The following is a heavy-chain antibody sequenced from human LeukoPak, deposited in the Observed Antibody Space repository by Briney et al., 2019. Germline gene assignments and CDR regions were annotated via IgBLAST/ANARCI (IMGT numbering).Heavy chain of an antibody. D-gene: IGHD4-17*01. Sequence: ASVKVSCKASGYTFTGYYMHWVRQVPGQGLEWMGWINPNSGGTNYAQKFQGRVTMTRDTSISTAYMELSRLRSDDTAVYYCARDLRPTTVTASRDYWGQGTLVTVSS. CDR3: ARDLRPTTVTASRDY. CDR1: GYTFTGYY. V-gene: IGHV1-2*02. J-gene: IGHJ4*02. CDR2: INPNSGGT.